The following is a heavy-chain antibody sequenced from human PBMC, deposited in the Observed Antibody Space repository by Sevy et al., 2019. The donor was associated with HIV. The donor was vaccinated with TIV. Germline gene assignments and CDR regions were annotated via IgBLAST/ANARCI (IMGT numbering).Heavy chain of an antibody. Sequence: GGSLRLSCAASGFTFSSYSMNWVRQAPGKGLEWVSSISSSSSYIYYADSVKGRFTISRDNAKNSLYLQMNSLRAEDTAVYYCARDLRIVVPAYPRFDYWVQGTLVTVSS. CDR1: GFTFSSYS. CDR2: ISSSSSYI. D-gene: IGHD2-2*01. V-gene: IGHV3-21*01. J-gene: IGHJ4*02. CDR3: ARDLRIVVPAYPRFDY.